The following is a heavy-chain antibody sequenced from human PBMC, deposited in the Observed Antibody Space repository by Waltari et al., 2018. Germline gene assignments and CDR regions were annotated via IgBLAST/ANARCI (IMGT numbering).Heavy chain of an antibody. CDR2: ITSSGYTM. CDR1: GFTFSSYE. Sequence: EVQLVESGGGLVQPGGSLRLSCAASGFTFSSYEMNWVRQAPGKGLEWVSYITSSGYTMEYADSVKGRFTISRDNGKNSLYLQMNSLRAEDTAVDYCARENDILTAYPSNWLDPWGQGTLVTVSS. V-gene: IGHV3-48*03. CDR3: ARENDILTAYPSNWLDP. D-gene: IGHD3-9*01. J-gene: IGHJ5*02.